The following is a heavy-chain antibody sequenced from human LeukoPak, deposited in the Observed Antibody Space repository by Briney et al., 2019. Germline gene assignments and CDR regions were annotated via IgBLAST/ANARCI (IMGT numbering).Heavy chain of an antibody. CDR2: IKQDGSEK. Sequence: GGSLRLSCAASGFTFSSYWMSWVRQAPGKGLEWVANIKQDGSEKYYVDSVKGRFTISRDNAKNSLYLQMNSLRAEDTAVYYCARLYGYSYGPSYFDYWGQGTLVTVSS. D-gene: IGHD5-18*01. V-gene: IGHV3-7*01. CDR3: ARLYGYSYGPSYFDY. J-gene: IGHJ4*02. CDR1: GFTFSSYW.